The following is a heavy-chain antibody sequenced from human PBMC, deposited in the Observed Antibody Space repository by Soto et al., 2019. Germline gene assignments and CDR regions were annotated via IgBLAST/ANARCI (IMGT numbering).Heavy chain of an antibody. D-gene: IGHD2-21*01. CDR3: ATSFPYFDN. CDR1: GFTPTTTP. J-gene: IGHJ4*02. CDR2: ISGTASRT. V-gene: IGHV3-23*01. Sequence: GGSLRLSCAGSGFTPTTTPLSWVRQPPGKGLEWVTTISGTASRTYYVDSVKGRFFISRDNSKNTVTLQMNNLTVDDTAVYYCATSFPYFDNWGQGTRVTVSS.